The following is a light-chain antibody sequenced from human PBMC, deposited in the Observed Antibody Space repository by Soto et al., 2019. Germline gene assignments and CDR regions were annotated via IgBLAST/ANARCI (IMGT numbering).Light chain of an antibody. V-gene: IGKV3-20*01. J-gene: IGKJ2*01. CDR1: QSVSSY. Sequence: EIVLTQSPGTLSLSPGERATLSCRASQSVSSYLAWYQQKPGQAPRLPIYDASNRATGIPDRFSGSGSGTDFTLTINRLEPEDFAVYYCQQSGSSPRTFGQGTKVDIK. CDR3: QQSGSSPRT. CDR2: DAS.